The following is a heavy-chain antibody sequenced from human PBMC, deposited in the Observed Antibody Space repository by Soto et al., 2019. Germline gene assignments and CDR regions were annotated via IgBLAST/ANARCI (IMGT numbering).Heavy chain of an antibody. V-gene: IGHV3-23*01. CDR3: VRIHDSTANFDY. CDR2: ISGSGANT. D-gene: IGHD3-22*01. Sequence: GGSLRLSCAASGFTFSSYAMSWVRQAPGKGLEWVSSISGSGANTFYADSVRGRVTFSRDNSKNTLYLQMSSLRVEDAALYYCVRIHDSTANFDYWGQGTLVTVS. J-gene: IGHJ4*02. CDR1: GFTFSSYA.